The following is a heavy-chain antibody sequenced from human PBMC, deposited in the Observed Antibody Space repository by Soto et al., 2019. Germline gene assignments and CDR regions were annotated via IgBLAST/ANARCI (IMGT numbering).Heavy chain of an antibody. J-gene: IGHJ4*02. CDR3: ARGVVDTFVFDY. Sequence: SETLSLTCTVSGGSISSYYWSWIRQPPGKGLEWTGYIYYSGSTNYNPSLKSRVTISVDTSKNQFSLKLSSVTAADTAVYYCARGVVDTFVFDYWGQGTLVTVSS. CDR1: GGSISSYY. D-gene: IGHD2-15*01. V-gene: IGHV4-59*01. CDR2: IYYSGST.